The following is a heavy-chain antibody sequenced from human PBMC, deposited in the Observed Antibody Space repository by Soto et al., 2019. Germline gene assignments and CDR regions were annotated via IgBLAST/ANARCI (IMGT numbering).Heavy chain of an antibody. V-gene: IGHV3-11*05. J-gene: IGHJ4*02. CDR2: ISGSSSDT. D-gene: IGHD3-10*01. CDR1: GFTFSNHY. Sequence: PGGSLRLSCVASGFTFSNHYMSWIRQAPGKGLESLSYISGSSSDTNYADSVKGRFTISRDNAKNSLYLQMNSLRAEDTAVYYCATGPRWLGDWGQGTLVIVSS. CDR3: ATGPRWLGD.